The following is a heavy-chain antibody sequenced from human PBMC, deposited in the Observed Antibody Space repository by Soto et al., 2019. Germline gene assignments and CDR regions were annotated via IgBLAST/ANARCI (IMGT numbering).Heavy chain of an antibody. CDR2: ISAYNGNT. Sequence: QVQLVQSGAEVKKPGASVKVSCKASGYTFTSYGISWVRQAPGQGLEWMGWISAYNGNTNYAQKLQGRVTMTTDTSTSTAYMELRSLRSDDTAVYYCARYLGVVIIVGPGRSHYGMDVWGQGTTVTVSS. J-gene: IGHJ6*02. V-gene: IGHV1-18*01. CDR3: ARYLGVVIIVGPGRSHYGMDV. D-gene: IGHD3-3*01. CDR1: GYTFTSYG.